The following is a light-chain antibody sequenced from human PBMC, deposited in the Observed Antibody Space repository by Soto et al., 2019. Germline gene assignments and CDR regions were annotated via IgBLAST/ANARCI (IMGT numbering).Light chain of an antibody. Sequence: EIVMTQSPATLSVSPGERVTLSCRASQSVSSRLAWYQQKPGQSPRLLIYGASTRATGIPARFSGSGSGTEFTLIISSLQSEDFGVYYCHQYNNLWTFGQGTKVDIK. J-gene: IGKJ1*01. CDR2: GAS. V-gene: IGKV3-15*01. CDR1: QSVSSR. CDR3: HQYNNLWT.